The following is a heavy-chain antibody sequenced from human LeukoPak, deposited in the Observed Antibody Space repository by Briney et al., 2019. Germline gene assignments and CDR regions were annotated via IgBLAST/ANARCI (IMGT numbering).Heavy chain of an antibody. V-gene: IGHV4-59*01. CDR2: IYYSGST. J-gene: IGHJ5*02. Sequence: SETLSLTPTVSGGSISVYYWSWIRQSPGKGLEWIGYIYYSGSTNYNPSLKSRVTMSVDTSKNHFSLKVSSVTAADTAVYYCARAVVVAATVKWFDPWGQGTLVTVSS. CDR3: ARAVVVAATVKWFDP. CDR1: GGSISVYY. D-gene: IGHD2-15*01.